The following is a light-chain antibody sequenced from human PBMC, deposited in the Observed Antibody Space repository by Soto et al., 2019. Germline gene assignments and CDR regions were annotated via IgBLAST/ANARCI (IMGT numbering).Light chain of an antibody. V-gene: IGKV3-20*01. CDR3: QHYGSSPFA. J-gene: IGKJ1*01. Sequence: ESVLTQSPGTLSLSPGERATLSCRASQSVSSSYLAWYQQKPGQAPRLLIFGASSRATGIPDRFSGSGSGTDFTLTISRLEPEDFPVYYCQHYGSSPFAFGQRTKVEIK. CDR1: QSVSSSY. CDR2: GAS.